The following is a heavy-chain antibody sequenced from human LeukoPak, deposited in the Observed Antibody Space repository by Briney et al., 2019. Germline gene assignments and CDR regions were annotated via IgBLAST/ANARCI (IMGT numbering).Heavy chain of an antibody. CDR2: ISGSGGGT. CDR1: GFTFGGFA. D-gene: IGHD6-13*01. Sequence: GGSLSLTCAASGFTFGGFALGGFGRAQGRGLGWASAISGSGGGTYYADSVKGRFTISRDNSKNTLYLQMNSLRAEDTAVYYCVKGRISEDGLDFWGQGTLVTVSS. CDR3: VKGRISEDGLDF. J-gene: IGHJ4*02. V-gene: IGHV3-23*01.